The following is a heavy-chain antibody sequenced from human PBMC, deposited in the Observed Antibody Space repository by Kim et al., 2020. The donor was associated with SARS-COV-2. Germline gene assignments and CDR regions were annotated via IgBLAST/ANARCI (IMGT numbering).Heavy chain of an antibody. CDR2: ISSSGSTI. CDR3: ARGESPRNWNDDLFDY. V-gene: IGHV3-11*01. J-gene: IGHJ4*02. CDR1: GFTFSDYY. Sequence: GGSLRLSCAASGFTFSDYYMSWIRQAPGKGLEWVSYISSSGSTIYYADSVKGRFTISRDNAKNSLYLQMNSLRAEDTAVYYCARGESPRNWNDDLFDYWGQGTLVTVSS. D-gene: IGHD1-1*01.